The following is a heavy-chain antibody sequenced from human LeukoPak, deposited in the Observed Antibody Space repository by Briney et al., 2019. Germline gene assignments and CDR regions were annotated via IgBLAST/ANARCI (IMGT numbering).Heavy chain of an antibody. J-gene: IGHJ4*02. CDR2: INHSGST. V-gene: IGHV4-34*01. D-gene: IGHD3-10*01. CDR1: GGSFSGYY. Sequence: SETLSLTCAVYGGSFSGYYWSWIRQPPGKGLEWIGEINHSGSTNYNPSLKSRVTISVDTSKNQFSLKLSSVTAADTAVYYCARYIWFGESRFDYWGQGTLVTVSS. CDR3: ARYIWFGESRFDY.